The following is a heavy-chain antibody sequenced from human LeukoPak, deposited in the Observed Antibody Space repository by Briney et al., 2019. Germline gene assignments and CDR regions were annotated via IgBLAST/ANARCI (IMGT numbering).Heavy chain of an antibody. CDR2: IGASDGYT. J-gene: IGHJ6*03. D-gene: IGHD2-15*01. CDR1: GFSLSTFA. CDR3: AKDLLHYYYYMDV. Sequence: PGGSLRLSCVASGFSLSTFAMSWVRQSPEKGLEWVSAIGASDGYTYHADSVKGRFTISRDNSKNTLYLQMNSLRAEDTAVYYCAKDLLHYYYYMDVWGKGTTVTISS. V-gene: IGHV3-23*01.